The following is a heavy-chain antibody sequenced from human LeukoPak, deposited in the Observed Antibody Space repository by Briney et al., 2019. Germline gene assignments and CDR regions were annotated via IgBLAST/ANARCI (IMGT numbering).Heavy chain of an antibody. J-gene: IGHJ4*02. V-gene: IGHV4-39*01. CDR2: IYYSGST. Sequence: PSETLSLTCTVSGGSISSSSYYWGWIRQPPGKGLEWIGSIYYSGSTYYNPSLKSRVTISVDTSKNQFSLKLSSVTDADTAVYYCARHAGGSGWSFVVVPLPIDYWGQGTLVTVSS. CDR1: GGSISSSSYY. D-gene: IGHD6-19*01. CDR3: ARHAGGSGWSFVVVPLPIDY.